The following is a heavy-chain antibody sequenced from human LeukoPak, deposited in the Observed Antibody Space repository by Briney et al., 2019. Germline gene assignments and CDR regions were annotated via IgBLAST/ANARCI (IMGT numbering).Heavy chain of an antibody. Sequence: PGGSLRLSCAAPGFTFSSYAMGWVRQAPGKGLEWVSAISGSAGTTYYADSVKGRFTISRDNSKNTLFLQMNSLRAEDTAAYYCAKNYYGSGSSSLDYWGQGTLVTVSS. D-gene: IGHD3-10*01. CDR3: AKNYYGSGSSSLDY. CDR2: ISGSAGTT. J-gene: IGHJ4*02. CDR1: GFTFSSYA. V-gene: IGHV3-23*01.